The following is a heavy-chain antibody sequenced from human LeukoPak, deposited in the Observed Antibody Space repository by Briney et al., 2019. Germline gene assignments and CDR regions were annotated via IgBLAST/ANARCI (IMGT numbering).Heavy chain of an antibody. V-gene: IGHV1-18*01. CDR1: GYTFTSYS. D-gene: IGHD3-10*01. J-gene: IGHJ4*02. Sequence: ASVKVSCKASGYTFTSYSVSWVRQAPGRGPEWMGWISAYNDNTNYAQKLQGRDTLTTDTSTSTAYMELRSLRSDDTAVYYCARHFYGSGTYYHFDYWGQGTLVTVSS. CDR2: ISAYNDNT. CDR3: ARHFYGSGTYYHFDY.